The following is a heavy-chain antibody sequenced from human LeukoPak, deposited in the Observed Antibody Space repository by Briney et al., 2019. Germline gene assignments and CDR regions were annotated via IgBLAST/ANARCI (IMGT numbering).Heavy chain of an antibody. D-gene: IGHD2-2*01. CDR3: ARAHCSSTNCYSYYYYYYMDV. Sequence: SVKVSCKASGGTFSSYAISWVRQAPGQGLEWMGRIIPILGIANYAQKFQGRVTITADKSTSTAYMELRSLRSDDTAVYYCARAHCSSTNCYSYYYYYYMDVWGKGTTVTVSS. CDR2: IIPILGIA. CDR1: GGTFSSYA. V-gene: IGHV1-69*04. J-gene: IGHJ6*03.